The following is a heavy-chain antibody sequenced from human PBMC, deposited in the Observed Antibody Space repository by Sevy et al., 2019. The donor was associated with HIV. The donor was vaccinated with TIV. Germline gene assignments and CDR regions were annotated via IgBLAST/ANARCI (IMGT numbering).Heavy chain of an antibody. D-gene: IGHD3-3*01. CDR2: ISSSSSYI. CDR1: GFTFSSYS. J-gene: IGHJ4*02. CDR3: AREATRGRTIFGVVTPEYYFDY. Sequence: GGSLRLSCAASGFTFSSYSMNWVRQAPGKGREWVSSISSSSSYIYYADSVKGRFTISRDNAKNSLYLQMNSLRAEDTAVYYCAREATRGRTIFGVVTPEYYFDYWGQGTLVTVSS. V-gene: IGHV3-21*01.